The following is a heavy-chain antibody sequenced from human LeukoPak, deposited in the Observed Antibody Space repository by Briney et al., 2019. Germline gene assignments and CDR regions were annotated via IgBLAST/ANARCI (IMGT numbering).Heavy chain of an antibody. V-gene: IGHV3-21*04. CDR1: GFTFSTFS. Sequence: PGGSLRLSCAASGFTFSTFSMNWVRQAPGKGLEWVSSISSGSTYIYYADSVKGRFTISRDNSKNTLYLQMNSLKAEDTAVYYCAKRDSSRNYYFDYWGQGTLVTVSS. CDR2: ISSGSTYI. J-gene: IGHJ4*02. CDR3: AKRDSSRNYYFDY. D-gene: IGHD3-22*01.